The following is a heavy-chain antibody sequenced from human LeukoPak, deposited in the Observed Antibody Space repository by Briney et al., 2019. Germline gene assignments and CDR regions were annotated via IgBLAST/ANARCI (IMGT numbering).Heavy chain of an antibody. V-gene: IGHV4-30-2*01. J-gene: IGHJ3*02. Sequence: SETLSPTCTVSGGSISSGGYYWSWIRQPPGKGLEWIGYIYHSGSTYYNPSLKSRVTISVDRSKNQFSLKLSSVTAADTAVYYCAREGLSSLDAFDIWGQGTMVTVSS. CDR1: GGSISSGGYY. D-gene: IGHD6-13*01. CDR2: IYHSGST. CDR3: AREGLSSLDAFDI.